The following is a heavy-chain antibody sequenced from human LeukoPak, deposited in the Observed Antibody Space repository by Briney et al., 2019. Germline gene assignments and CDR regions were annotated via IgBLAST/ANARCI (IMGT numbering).Heavy chain of an antibody. CDR1: GFTFISYW. D-gene: IGHD3-22*01. V-gene: IGHV3-7*04. CDR3: ARGRPASGYPPYYFDY. CDR2: IKQDGSDK. Sequence: GGSLILSCAASGFTFISYWMSWVRQAPGKGLEWVANIKQDGSDKYYVDSVKGRFTISRDNAKNSLCLQMNSLRAEDTAVYYCARGRPASGYPPYYFDYWGQGTLVTVSS. J-gene: IGHJ4*02.